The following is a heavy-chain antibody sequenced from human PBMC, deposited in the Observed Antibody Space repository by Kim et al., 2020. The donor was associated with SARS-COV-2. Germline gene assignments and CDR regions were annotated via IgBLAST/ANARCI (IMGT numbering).Heavy chain of an antibody. D-gene: IGHD6-19*01. V-gene: IGHV6-1*01. Sequence: YARTVKGRRTINPDPSKNQFSLQLNSVTPEDTAVYYCARDRQRAGTGVDYWGQGTLVTVSS. J-gene: IGHJ4*02. CDR3: ARDRQRAGTGVDY.